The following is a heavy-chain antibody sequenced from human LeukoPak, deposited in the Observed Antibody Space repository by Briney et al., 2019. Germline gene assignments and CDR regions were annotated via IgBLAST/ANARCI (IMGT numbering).Heavy chain of an antibody. V-gene: IGHV3-33*06. J-gene: IGHJ4*02. Sequence: PGRSLRLSCAASGFTFSSYAMHWVRQAPGQGLEWVAVIWYDGSNRDYADSVKGRFTISRDNSKNTVYLQMNSLRAEDTAVYYCAKDSLDWGQGTLVTVSS. CDR1: GFTFSSYA. CDR3: AKDSLD. CDR2: IWYDGSNR.